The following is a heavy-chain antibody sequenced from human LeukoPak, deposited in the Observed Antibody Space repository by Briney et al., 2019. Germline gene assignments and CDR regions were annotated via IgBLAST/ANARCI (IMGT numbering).Heavy chain of an antibody. Sequence: GGSLRLSCAASGFTFSYYSVNWVRQAPGKGLEWISYISDSSDTMYYADSVKGRFTISRDNAKNSLYLQMNSLRAEDTAVYYCARDLSGPDYWGQGTLVTVSS. J-gene: IGHJ4*02. CDR2: ISDSSDTM. D-gene: IGHD6-19*01. CDR1: GFTFSYYS. CDR3: ARDLSGPDY. V-gene: IGHV3-48*01.